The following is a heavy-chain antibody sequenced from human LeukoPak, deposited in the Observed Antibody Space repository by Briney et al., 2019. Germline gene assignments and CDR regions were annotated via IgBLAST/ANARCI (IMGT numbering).Heavy chain of an antibody. CDR3: ARVLVRGVYDAFDI. J-gene: IGHJ3*02. Sequence: KPSETLSLTCTVSGDSISSGNYYRTWIRQPAGKGLEWIGRIYTSGSTNYNPSLKSRVTMSVDTSKNQFSLKLSSVTAADTAVYYCARVLVRGVYDAFDIWGQGTMVTVSS. CDR2: IYTSGST. D-gene: IGHD3-10*01. CDR1: GDSISSGNYY. V-gene: IGHV4-61*02.